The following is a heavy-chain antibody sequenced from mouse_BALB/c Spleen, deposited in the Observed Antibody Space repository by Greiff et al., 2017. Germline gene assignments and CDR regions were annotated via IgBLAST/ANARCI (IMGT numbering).Heavy chain of an antibody. CDR2: INSNGGST. V-gene: IGHV5-6-2*01. D-gene: IGHD1-1*01. CDR3: ARGDYASYFDY. Sequence: EVMLVESGGGLVKLGGSLKLSCAASGFTFSSYYMSWVRQTPEKRLELVAAINSNGGSTYYPDTVKGRFTISRDNAKNTLYLQMSSLKSEDTALYYCARGDYASYFDYWGQGTTLTVSS. J-gene: IGHJ2*01. CDR1: GFTFSSYY.